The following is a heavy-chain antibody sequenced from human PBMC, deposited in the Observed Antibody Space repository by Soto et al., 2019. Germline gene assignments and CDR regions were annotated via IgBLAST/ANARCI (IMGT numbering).Heavy chain of an antibody. Sequence: QVQLVQSGAEVKNPGASVKVSCKASGYTFTSYFITWVRQAPGQGLEWMGWVSAYNGNTNYAQMLQGRLTMTTDTSTNIAYMELRSLGSDDTAVYYCARQNYYSGMDVWGQGTTFTVSS. V-gene: IGHV1-18*01. J-gene: IGHJ6*02. CDR2: VSAYNGNT. CDR1: GYTFTSYF. CDR3: ARQNYYSGMDV.